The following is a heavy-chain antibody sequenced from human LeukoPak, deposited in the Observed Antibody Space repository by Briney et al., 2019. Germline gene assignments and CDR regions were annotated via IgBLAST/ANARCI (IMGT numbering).Heavy chain of an antibody. V-gene: IGHV3-30*02. J-gene: IGHJ4*02. CDR3: AKGYSSHFDY. CDR1: GFTFNSYG. CDR2: IRSDGTNK. Sequence: GGSLGLSCAASGFTFNSYGMHWVRQAPGKGLEWVAFIRSDGTNKYYADSVKGRFTISRDNSKNTLYLRMNSLRPEDAAVYYCAKGYSSHFDYWGQGTLVTVSS. D-gene: IGHD5-18*01.